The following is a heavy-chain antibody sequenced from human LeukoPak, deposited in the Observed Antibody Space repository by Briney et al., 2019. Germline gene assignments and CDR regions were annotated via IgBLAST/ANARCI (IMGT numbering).Heavy chain of an antibody. CDR2: IWYDGNKK. V-gene: IGHV3-33*01. Sequence: GGSLRLSCAASGFTFSDYGMHWVRQAPGKGRDWVAVIWYDGNKKYYVDSVKGRFTISRDNSKNTLYLQMNSLRAEDTAVYYCARDERDGGGLKYWGQGTLVTVSS. CDR1: GFTFSDYG. CDR3: ARDERDGGGLKY. D-gene: IGHD3-16*01. J-gene: IGHJ4*02.